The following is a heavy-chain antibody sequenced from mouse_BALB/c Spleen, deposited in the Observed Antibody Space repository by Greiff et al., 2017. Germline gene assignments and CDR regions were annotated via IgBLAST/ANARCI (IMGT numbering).Heavy chain of an antibody. D-gene: IGHD1-1*01. V-gene: IGHV5-15*02. J-gene: IGHJ3*01. CDR1: GFTFSDYG. CDR3: ARDHHYYGSKDPFAY. CDR2: ISNLAYSI. Sequence: EVKLMESGGGLVQPGGSRKLSCAASGFTFSDYGMAWVRQAPGKGPEWVAFISNLAYSIYYADTVTGRFTISRENAKNTLYLEMSSLRSEDTAMYYCARDHHYYGSKDPFAYWGQGTLVTVSA.